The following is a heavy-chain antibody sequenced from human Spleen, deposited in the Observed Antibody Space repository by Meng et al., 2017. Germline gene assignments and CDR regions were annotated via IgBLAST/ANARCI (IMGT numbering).Heavy chain of an antibody. J-gene: IGHJ4*02. CDR3: ASNDSSGKPEGY. CDR2: IKQDGGEK. D-gene: IGHD3-22*01. Sequence: GESLKISCAASGFTFSGYWMTWVRQSPGKGLEWVANIKQDGGEKYYVDSVKGRFTISRDNSKNTLYLQMNSLRAEDTAVYYCASNDSSGKPEGYWGQGTLVTVSS. V-gene: IGHV3-7*01. CDR1: GFTFSGYW.